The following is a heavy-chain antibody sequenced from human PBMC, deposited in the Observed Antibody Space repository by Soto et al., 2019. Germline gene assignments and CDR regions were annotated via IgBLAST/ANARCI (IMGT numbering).Heavy chain of an antibody. V-gene: IGHV3-21*01. D-gene: IGHD3-22*01. Sequence: PGGSLRLSCAASVFTFSSYSMNWVRQAPGKGLEWVSSISSSSSYIYYADSVKGRFTISRDNAENSLYLQMNSLRAEDTAVYYCASIGYYDSSGYYWPYFDYWGQGTLVTVSS. CDR2: ISSSSSYI. J-gene: IGHJ4*02. CDR1: VFTFSSYS. CDR3: ASIGYYDSSGYYWPYFDY.